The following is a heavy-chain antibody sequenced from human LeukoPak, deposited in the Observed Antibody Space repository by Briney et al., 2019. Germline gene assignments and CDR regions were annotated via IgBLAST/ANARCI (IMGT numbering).Heavy chain of an antibody. D-gene: IGHD6-13*01. CDR1: GFTFSSYA. Sequence: TGGSLRLSCAASGFTFSSYAMSWVRQAPGKGLEWLSIIYSGGDTYYADPVKGRFTISRDSSKNTVHLQMDSLRAEDTAVYYCAPPPIAATGNWGQGTLVTVSS. V-gene: IGHV3-23*03. CDR2: IYSGGDT. J-gene: IGHJ4*02. CDR3: APPPIAATGN.